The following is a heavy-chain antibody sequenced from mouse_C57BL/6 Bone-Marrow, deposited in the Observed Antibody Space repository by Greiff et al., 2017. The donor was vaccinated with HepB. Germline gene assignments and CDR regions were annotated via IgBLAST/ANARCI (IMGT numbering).Heavy chain of an antibody. CDR2: IRNKANGYTT. D-gene: IGHD1-1*01. J-gene: IGHJ2*01. CDR3: ARYAYGSLDY. Sequence: EVKLVESGGGLVQPGGSLSLSCAASGFTFTDYYMSWVRQPPGKALEWLGFIRNKANGYTTEYSASVKGPFTISRDNSQSILYLQMNALRAEDSATYYCARYAYGSLDYWGQGTTLTVSS. V-gene: IGHV7-3*01. CDR1: GFTFTDYY.